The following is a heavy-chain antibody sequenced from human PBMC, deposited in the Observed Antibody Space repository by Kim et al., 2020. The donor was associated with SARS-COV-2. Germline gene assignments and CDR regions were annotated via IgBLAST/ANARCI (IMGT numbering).Heavy chain of an antibody. D-gene: IGHD3-9*01. CDR1: GGSISSSSYY. Sequence: SETLSLTCTVSGGSISSSSYYWGWLRQPPGKGLVWIGSIYYSGSTYYNSSLKRRVTISVDTSKNQFSLKLSSVTAADTAVYYCARDTRILRYFDWLSSGMGVWGQGTTVTVSS. CDR3: ARDTRILRYFDWLSSGMGV. CDR2: IYYSGST. V-gene: IGHV4-39*07. J-gene: IGHJ6*01.